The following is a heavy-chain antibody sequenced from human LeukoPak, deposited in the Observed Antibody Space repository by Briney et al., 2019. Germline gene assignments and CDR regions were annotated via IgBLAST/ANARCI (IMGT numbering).Heavy chain of an antibody. J-gene: IGHJ4*02. CDR2: INHSGST. V-gene: IGHV4-34*01. D-gene: IGHD2-15*01. CDR1: GGSFSGYY. CDR3: ARRGYCSGGSCRNFDY. Sequence: SETLSLTCAVYGGSFSGYYWSWIRQPPGKGLEWIGEINHSGSTNYNPSPKSRVTISVDTSKNQFSLKLSSVTAADTAVYYCARRGYCSGGSCRNFDYWGQGTLVTVSS.